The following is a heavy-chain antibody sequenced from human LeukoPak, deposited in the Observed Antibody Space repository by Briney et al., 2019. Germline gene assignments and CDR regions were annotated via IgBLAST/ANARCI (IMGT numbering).Heavy chain of an antibody. Sequence: PSETLSLTCTVSGASISPHYWTWIRQAPGRGLEWIGYVYYNGLTSYNASLRSRPILSVDTARNQVSLKLTSVTAADTAVYYCTRERSTVTFDYWGQGTLVTVSS. CDR1: GASISPHY. CDR2: VYYNGLT. D-gene: IGHD4-17*01. J-gene: IGHJ4*02. CDR3: TRERSTVTFDY. V-gene: IGHV4-59*11.